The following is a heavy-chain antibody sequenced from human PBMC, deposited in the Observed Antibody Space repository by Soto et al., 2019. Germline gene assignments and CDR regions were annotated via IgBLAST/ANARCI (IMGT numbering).Heavy chain of an antibody. D-gene: IGHD1-7*01. CDR1: GFTFSRFW. J-gene: IGHJ4*02. Sequence: XGSLRLSCAASGFTFSRFWMHWVRQAPGKGLVWVSRINSDGSNTGYADSVKGRFTISRDNAKNTLDLQMNSLTADDTAVYYCARVNNWNYSVDYWGQGSLVTVSS. V-gene: IGHV3-74*01. CDR3: ARVNNWNYSVDY. CDR2: INSDGSNT.